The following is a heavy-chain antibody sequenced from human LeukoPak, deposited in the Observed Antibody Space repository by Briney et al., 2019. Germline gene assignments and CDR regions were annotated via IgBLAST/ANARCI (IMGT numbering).Heavy chain of an antibody. J-gene: IGHJ4*02. CDR1: GDSISSGSFY. CDR3: ARGTGDRYSYGTYYFDY. V-gene: IGHV4-61*02. CDR2: IHTSGST. D-gene: IGHD5-18*01. Sequence: SETLSLTCTVSGDSISSGSFYWSWTRQPAGKGLEWIGRIHTSGSTSYSPSLKSRVTMSVDTSKNQFSLKLSSVTAADTAVYYCARGTGDRYSYGTYYFDYWGQGTLVTVSS.